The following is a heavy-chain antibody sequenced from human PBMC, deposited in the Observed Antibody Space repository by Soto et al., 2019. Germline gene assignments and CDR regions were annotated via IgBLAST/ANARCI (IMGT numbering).Heavy chain of an antibody. CDR1: GFSLSDYY. D-gene: IGHD3-22*01. Sequence: QVQLVESGGGLVKPRGSLRLSCAVSGFSLSDYYISWIRQAPGEGLEWVSYISSSGTGVHYADSVKGRFTISKDNANNSLYLQMNSLRAEDTAVYYCARVRGDSSGSYYFDHWGQGALVTVSS. CDR2: ISSSGTGV. J-gene: IGHJ4*02. CDR3: ARVRGDSSGSYYFDH. V-gene: IGHV3-11*01.